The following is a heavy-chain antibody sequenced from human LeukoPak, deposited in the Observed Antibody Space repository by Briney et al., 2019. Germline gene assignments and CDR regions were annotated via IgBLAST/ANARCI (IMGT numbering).Heavy chain of an antibody. V-gene: IGHV4-38-2*02. Sequence: SETLSLTCTVSGYSISSGYYWGWIRQPPGKGLEWIGSIYHSGSTYYNPSLKSRVTISVDTSKNQFSLKLSSVTAADTAVYYCARGAKDIVVVVAAETRYSYCWLYYFDYWGQGTLVTVSS. D-gene: IGHD2-15*01. CDR1: GYSISSGYY. CDR3: ARGAKDIVVVVAAETRYSYCWLYYFDY. J-gene: IGHJ4*02. CDR2: IYHSGST.